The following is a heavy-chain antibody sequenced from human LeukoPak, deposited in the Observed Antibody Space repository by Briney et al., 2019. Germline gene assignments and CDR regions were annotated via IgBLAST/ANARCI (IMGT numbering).Heavy chain of an antibody. D-gene: IGHD3-3*01. V-gene: IGHV3-23*01. CDR2: ISGSGGST. CDR1: GFTFSSYA. CDR3: ATHHYDFWSGYLYYFDY. Sequence: GGSLRLSCAASGFTFSSYAMSWVRQAPGKGLEWVSAISGSGGSTYYADSVKGRFTISRDNSKNTLYLQMNSLRAEDTAVYYCATHHYDFWSGYLYYFDYWGQGPWSPSPQ. J-gene: IGHJ4*02.